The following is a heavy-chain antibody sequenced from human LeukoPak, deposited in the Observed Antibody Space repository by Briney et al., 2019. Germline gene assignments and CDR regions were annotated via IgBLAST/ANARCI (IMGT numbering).Heavy chain of an antibody. CDR3: AKDRGRVTTTPYDY. D-gene: IGHD4-17*01. CDR1: GFTFSSYA. CDR2: ISGSGGST. V-gene: IGHV3-23*01. J-gene: IGHJ4*02. Sequence: AGGSLRLSCAASGFTFSSYAMSWVRQAPGKGLEWVSAISGSGGSTYYADSVKGRFTISRDNSKNTLYLQMNSLRAENTAVYYCAKDRGRVTTTPYDYWGQGTLVTVSS.